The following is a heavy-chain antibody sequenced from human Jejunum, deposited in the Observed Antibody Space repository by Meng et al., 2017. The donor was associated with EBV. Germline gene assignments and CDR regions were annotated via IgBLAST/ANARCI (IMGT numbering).Heavy chain of an antibody. CDR3: ARQGPSGRTFDY. Sequence: QHLQGSGPGLVKPSGTLCLTCCVSGGSISSSSYYWGWIRQPTGKGLEWIGTYYNSGSTYYNQSLKSRVTISVYKSKNQLSLKLISVTAADTAAYYCARQGPSGRTFDYWGQGTLVTVFS. D-gene: IGHD1-26*01. V-gene: IGHV4-39*01. J-gene: IGHJ4*02. CDR1: GGSISSSSYY. CDR2: YYNSGST.